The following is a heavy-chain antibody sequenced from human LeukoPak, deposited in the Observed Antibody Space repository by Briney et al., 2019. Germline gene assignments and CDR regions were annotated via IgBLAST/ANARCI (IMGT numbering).Heavy chain of an antibody. CDR1: GFTFSSYG. D-gene: IGHD2-2*01. CDR3: ARGGCGTSCYGGKGYYYYGMDV. Sequence: PGGSLRLSCAASGFTFSSYGMHWVRQAPGKGPEWVAVIWYDGSNKYYADSVKGRFTISRDNSKNTLYLQMNSLRAEDTAVYYCARGGCGTSCYGGKGYYYYGMDVWGQGTTVTVSS. CDR2: IWYDGSNK. V-gene: IGHV3-33*01. J-gene: IGHJ6*02.